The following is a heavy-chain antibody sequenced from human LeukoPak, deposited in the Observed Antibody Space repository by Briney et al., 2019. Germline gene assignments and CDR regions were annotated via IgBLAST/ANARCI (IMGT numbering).Heavy chain of an antibody. CDR1: GFTFSSHW. D-gene: IGHD5-24*01. CDR2: INSDGSST. V-gene: IGHV3-74*01. Sequence: GGSLRLSCAASGFTFSSHWMHWVRQAPGKGLVWVSRINSDGSSTNYADSVKGRFTISRDNAKNTLYLQMNSLRAEDTAVYYCARDWDGYGAPGDYWGQGTLVTVSS. CDR3: ARDWDGYGAPGDY. J-gene: IGHJ4*02.